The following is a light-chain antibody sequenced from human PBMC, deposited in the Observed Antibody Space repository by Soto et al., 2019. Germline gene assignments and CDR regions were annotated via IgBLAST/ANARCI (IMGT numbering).Light chain of an antibody. CDR2: GAS. CDR1: QGITTW. V-gene: IGKV1-12*01. CDR3: QQAHSPPPT. Sequence: DLQMTQSPSSVSASVGDRVTITCRASQGITTWLAWFQQKPGEAPRLLIYGASTLQRGVPSRFSGSGSGTDFALTISSLQPEDFATYYCQQAHSPPPTFGGGTKAEIK. J-gene: IGKJ4*01.